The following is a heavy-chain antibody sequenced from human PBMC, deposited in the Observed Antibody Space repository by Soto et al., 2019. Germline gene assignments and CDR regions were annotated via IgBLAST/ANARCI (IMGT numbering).Heavy chain of an antibody. Sequence: SETLSLTCTVSGDSINKYQWSWVRQPQGKGLEWIGCFYFSTNYNPALNSRVTISVDRSKNHFSLKLTSVTAADTAVYFCARSNTRYSSPDYWGQGTLVTVSS. CDR1: GDSINKYQ. D-gene: IGHD3-22*01. CDR3: ARSNTRYSSPDY. J-gene: IGHJ4*02. V-gene: IGHV4-59*08. CDR2: FYFST.